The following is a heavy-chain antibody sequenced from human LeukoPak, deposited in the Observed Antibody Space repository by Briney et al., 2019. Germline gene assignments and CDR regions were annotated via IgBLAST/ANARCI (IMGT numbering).Heavy chain of an antibody. CDR3: ARGLSSSFVGRYYYMDV. Sequence: PSETLSLTCTVSGGSISSYYWSWIRQPAGKGLECIGRIYTSGSTNYNPSLKSRVTISVDTSKNQFSLKLSSVTAADTAVYYCARGLSSSFVGRYYYMDVWGKGTTVTVSS. V-gene: IGHV4-4*07. CDR1: GGSISSYY. CDR2: IYTSGST. D-gene: IGHD6-6*01. J-gene: IGHJ6*03.